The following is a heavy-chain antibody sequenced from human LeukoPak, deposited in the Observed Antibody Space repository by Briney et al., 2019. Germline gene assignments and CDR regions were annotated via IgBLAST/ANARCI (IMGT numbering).Heavy chain of an antibody. CDR3: TRRGSGNGGTYAGMDV. CDR2: LLYNGNT. CDR1: GGSISSDVHY. Sequence: SETLSLTCTVAGGSISSDVHYWDWIRQAPGKGLEWIGSLLYNGNTWYNPSLESRVTVSVDTSENQFSLRLTSVNAADTALYFCTRRGSGNGGTYAGMDVWGPGTSVTVSS. J-gene: IGHJ6*02. D-gene: IGHD1-26*01. V-gene: IGHV4-39*01.